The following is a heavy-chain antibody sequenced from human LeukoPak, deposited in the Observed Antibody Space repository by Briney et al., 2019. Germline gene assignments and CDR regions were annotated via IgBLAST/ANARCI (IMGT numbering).Heavy chain of an antibody. J-gene: IGHJ4*02. CDR3: VKAIVAAGYDY. Sequence: GGSLRLSCAASGLTFSSYWMHWVRQAPGKGLVWVSRINSDGSATFYADSVKGRFTISRDNAKNTLYLQMDSLRAEDTAVYYCVKAIVAAGYDYWGQGTLVTVSS. D-gene: IGHD6-13*01. V-gene: IGHV3-74*01. CDR1: GLTFSSYW. CDR2: INSDGSAT.